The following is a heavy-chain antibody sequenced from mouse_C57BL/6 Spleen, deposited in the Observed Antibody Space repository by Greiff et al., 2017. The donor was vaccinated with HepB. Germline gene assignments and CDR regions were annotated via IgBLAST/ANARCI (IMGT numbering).Heavy chain of an antibody. CDR1: GFTFSNYW. J-gene: IGHJ1*03. Sequence: EVKLVESGGGLVQPRGSMKLSCVASGFTFSNYWMNWVRQSPEKGLEWVAQIRLKSDNYATHYAESVKGRFTISRDDSKSSVYLQMNNLRAEDTGIYYCVNSWYFDVWGTGTTVTVSS. CDR3: VNSWYFDV. CDR2: IRLKSDNYAT. D-gene: IGHD1-3*01. V-gene: IGHV6-3*01.